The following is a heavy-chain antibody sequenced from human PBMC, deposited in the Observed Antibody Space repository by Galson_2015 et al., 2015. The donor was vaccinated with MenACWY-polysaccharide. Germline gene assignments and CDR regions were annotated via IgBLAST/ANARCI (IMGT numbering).Heavy chain of an antibody. CDR3: ARDSSGWYNAFDI. CDR1: GFTVSSNY. CDR2: IYSGGST. D-gene: IGHD6-19*01. Sequence: SLRPSCAASGFTVSSNYMSWVRQAPGKGLEWVSVIYSGGSTYYADSVKGRFTISRDNSKNTLYLQMNSLRAEDTAVYYCARDSSGWYNAFDIWGQGTMVTVSS. V-gene: IGHV3-53*01. J-gene: IGHJ3*02.